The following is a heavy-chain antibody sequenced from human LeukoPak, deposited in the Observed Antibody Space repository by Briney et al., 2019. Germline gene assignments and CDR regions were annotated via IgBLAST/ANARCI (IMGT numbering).Heavy chain of an antibody. Sequence: PGGSLRLSCSASGFTFSEYAIHWVRQAPGRGLEYVSAISNNGGSTYYADSVKDRFTISRDNSKNTLYLQMSSLRAEDTAVYCCVKAGCSSIRCYGNYWGQGTLVTVSS. CDR2: ISNNGGST. D-gene: IGHD2-2*01. V-gene: IGHV3-64D*06. CDR3: VKAGCSSIRCYGNY. J-gene: IGHJ4*02. CDR1: GFTFSEYA.